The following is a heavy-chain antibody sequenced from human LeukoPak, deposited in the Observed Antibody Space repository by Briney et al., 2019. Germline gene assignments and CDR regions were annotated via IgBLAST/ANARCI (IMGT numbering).Heavy chain of an antibody. J-gene: IGHJ4*02. CDR1: GDSIRFSSYY. Sequence: SETLSLTCTVSGDSIRFSSYYWGWIRQPPGKGLEWIGTISYSGITYYNPSLESRVTISADTSKNQFSLELSSVTAADTAVYYCARHPGFTYGPDYWGQGTLVTVSS. CDR2: ISYSGIT. CDR3: ARHPGFTYGPDY. V-gene: IGHV4-39*01. D-gene: IGHD5-18*01.